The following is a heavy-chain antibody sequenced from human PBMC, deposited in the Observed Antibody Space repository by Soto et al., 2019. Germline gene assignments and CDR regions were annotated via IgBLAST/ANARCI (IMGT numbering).Heavy chain of an antibody. CDR2: INAHNGNT. CDR3: ARDPALGGPFDY. V-gene: IGHV1-18*01. D-gene: IGHD3-16*01. J-gene: IGHJ4*02. CDR1: GYTFTSYG. Sequence: ASVKVSCKASGYTFTSYGISWVRQAPGQGLEWMGWINAHNGNTKYAQKVQGRVTMTTDTSTSTAYMELRSLRSDDTAVYYCARDPALGGPFDYWGQGTLLTVSS.